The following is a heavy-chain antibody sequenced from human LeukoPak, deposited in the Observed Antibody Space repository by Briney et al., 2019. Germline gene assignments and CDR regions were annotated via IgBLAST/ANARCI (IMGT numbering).Heavy chain of an antibody. CDR3: ARGIRYSSSWDDRVNDY. CDR1: GYTFTSYD. V-gene: IGHV1-8*03. D-gene: IGHD6-13*01. Sequence: ASVKVSCKASGYTFTSYDINWVRQATGQGLEWIGWMNPNSGNTGYAQKFQGRVTITRNTSISTAYMELSSLRSEDTAVYYCARGIRYSSSWDDRVNDYWGQGTLVTVSS. CDR2: MNPNSGNT. J-gene: IGHJ4*02.